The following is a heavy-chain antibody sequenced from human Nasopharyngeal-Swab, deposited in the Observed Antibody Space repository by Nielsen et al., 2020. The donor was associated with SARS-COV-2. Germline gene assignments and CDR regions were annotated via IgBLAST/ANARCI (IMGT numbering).Heavy chain of an antibody. V-gene: IGHV5-51*01. D-gene: IGHD6-19*01. CDR3: ARHASGYSGGWYFDH. Sequence: YSPSFQGQVTMSVDTSINTAYLQWNSLKASDTAIYYCARHASGYSGGWYFDHWGQGALVTVSS. J-gene: IGHJ4*02.